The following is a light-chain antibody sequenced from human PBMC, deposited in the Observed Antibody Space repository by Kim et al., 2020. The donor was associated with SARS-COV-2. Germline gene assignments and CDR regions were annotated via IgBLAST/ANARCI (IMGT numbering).Light chain of an antibody. CDR3: QHHGTSPPLYT. CDR1: QGVSSND. V-gene: IGKV3-20*01. J-gene: IGKJ2*01. CDR2: NGY. Sequence: PAEVAPPSTRVSQGVSSNDLAWDQQKLGQAPRPLIYNGYSRATGIPDRFSGSGSGTDFTLTISRLEPQDCAVYYCQHHGTSPPLYTFGPGTKLEI.